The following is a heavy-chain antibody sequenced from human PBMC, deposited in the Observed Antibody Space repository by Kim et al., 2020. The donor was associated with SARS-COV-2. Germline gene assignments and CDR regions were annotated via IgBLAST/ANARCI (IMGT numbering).Heavy chain of an antibody. D-gene: IGHD2-21*01. CDR1: GGSISSSSYY. CDR2: IYYSGST. J-gene: IGHJ2*01. Sequence: SETLSLTCTVSGGSISSSSYYWGWIRQPPGKGLEWIGSIYYSGSTYYNPSLKSRVTISVDTSKNQFSLKLSSVTAADTAVYYCARHGEARGYFDLWGRGTLVTVSS. V-gene: IGHV4-39*01. CDR3: ARHGEARGYFDL.